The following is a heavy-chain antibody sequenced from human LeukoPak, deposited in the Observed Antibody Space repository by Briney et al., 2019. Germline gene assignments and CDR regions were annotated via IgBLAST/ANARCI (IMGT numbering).Heavy chain of an antibody. CDR3: AKDRSYYDFWSGYYRMDFDY. J-gene: IGHJ4*02. V-gene: IGHV3-30*02. D-gene: IGHD3-3*01. Sequence: PGGSLRLSCAASGFTFSSYGMHWVRQAPGKGLEWVAFIRYDGSNKYYADSVKGRFTISRDNSKNTLYLQMNSLRAEDTAVYYCAKDRSYYDFWSGYYRMDFDYWGQGTLVTVSS. CDR1: GFTFSSYG. CDR2: IRYDGSNK.